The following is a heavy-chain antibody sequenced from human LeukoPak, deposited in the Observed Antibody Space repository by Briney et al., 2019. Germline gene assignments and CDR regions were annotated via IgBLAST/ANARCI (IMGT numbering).Heavy chain of an antibody. CDR1: GFTFSSYW. V-gene: IGHV3-7*01. D-gene: IGHD3-22*01. J-gene: IGHJ6*03. CDR3: ARGPGGRSGYYPLEDYYYYYYMDV. CDR2: IKQDGSEK. Sequence: GSLRLSCAASGFTFSSYWMSWVRQAPGKGLEWVANIKQDGSEKYYVDSVKGRFTISRDNAKNSLYLQMNSLRAEDTAVYYCARGPGGRSGYYPLEDYYYYYYMDVWGKGTTVTVSS.